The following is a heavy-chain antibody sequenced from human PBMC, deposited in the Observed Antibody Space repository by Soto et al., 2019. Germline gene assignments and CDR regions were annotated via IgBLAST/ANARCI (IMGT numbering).Heavy chain of an antibody. CDR1: GGSISSSNW. D-gene: IGHD3-3*01. CDR2: IYHSGST. J-gene: IGHJ6*02. CDR3: ARGGYLRSGYYYYGMDV. V-gene: IGHV4-4*02. Sequence: SETLSLTCAVSGGSISSSNWWSWVRQPPGKGLEWIGEIYHSGSTNYNPSLKSRVTISVDTSKNQFSLKLSSVTAADTAVYYCARGGYLRSGYYYYGMDVWGQGTTVTVSS.